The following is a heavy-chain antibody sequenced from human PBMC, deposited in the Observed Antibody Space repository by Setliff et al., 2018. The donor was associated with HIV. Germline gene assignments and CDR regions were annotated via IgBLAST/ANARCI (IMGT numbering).Heavy chain of an antibody. CDR1: GGSISSSNW. D-gene: IGHD6-13*01. CDR3: AREGLYTSSWYGYYFDY. V-gene: IGHV4-4*02. Sequence: SETLSLTCAVSGGSISSSNWWSWVRQPPGKGLEWIGEIYHSGSTNYNPSLKSRVTISVDTSKNQFSLKLSSVTAADSAVYYCAREGLYTSSWYGYYFDYWGQGTLVTVS. CDR2: IYHSGST. J-gene: IGHJ4*02.